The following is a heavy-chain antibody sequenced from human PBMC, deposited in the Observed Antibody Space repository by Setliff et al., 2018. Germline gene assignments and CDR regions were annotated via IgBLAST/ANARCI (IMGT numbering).Heavy chain of an antibody. CDR2: INHSGST. J-gene: IGHJ4*02. V-gene: IGHV4-34*01. Sequence: PSETLRLSCAASGFAFSTYSMNWVRQPPGKGLEWIGEINHSGSTNYNPSLKSRVTISVDTSKNQFSLKLSSVTAADTALYYCTVYNTGSSKDHYWGQGTPVTVSS. D-gene: IGHD2-8*02. CDR1: GFAFSTYS. CDR3: TVYNTGSSKDHY.